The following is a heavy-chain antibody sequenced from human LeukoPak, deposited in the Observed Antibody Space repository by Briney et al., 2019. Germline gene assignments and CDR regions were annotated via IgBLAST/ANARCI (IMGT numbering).Heavy chain of an antibody. Sequence: SETLSLTCTVSGGSMSTYYWSWIWHPPGKGLEWIGYIYNSGSTNNNPSPKSRVIISVDTSKNQFSLKLSSVTAADTAVYYCARVRTYSYKEYDILTGLGDYYYMDVWGKGTTVTVSS. CDR2: IYNSGST. CDR3: ARVRTYSYKEYDILTGLGDYYYMDV. D-gene: IGHD3-9*01. J-gene: IGHJ6*03. V-gene: IGHV4-59*01. CDR1: GGSMSTYY.